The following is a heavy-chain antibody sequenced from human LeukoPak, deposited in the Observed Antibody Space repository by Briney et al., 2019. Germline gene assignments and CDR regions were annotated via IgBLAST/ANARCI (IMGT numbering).Heavy chain of an antibody. CDR3: AREIRFLEAYYGMDV. CDR2: INHSGST. V-gene: IGHV4-34*01. Sequence: SETLSLTCAVYGGSFSGYYWSWIRQPPGKGLEWIGEINHSGSTNYNPSLKSRVTISVDTSKNQFSLKLSSVTAADTAVYYCAREIRFLEAYYGMDVWGQGTTVTVSS. CDR1: GGSFSGYY. D-gene: IGHD3-3*01. J-gene: IGHJ6*02.